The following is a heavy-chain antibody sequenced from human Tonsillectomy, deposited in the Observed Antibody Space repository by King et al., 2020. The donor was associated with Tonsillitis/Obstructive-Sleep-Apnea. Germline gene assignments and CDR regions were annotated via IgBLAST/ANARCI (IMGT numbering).Heavy chain of an antibody. Sequence: QLQESGPGLVKPSENLSLTCTVSGGSVSSGSYYWSWIRQPPGKGLEWIGYIYYSGSTNYNPSLKSRVTISVDTSKNQFSLKLSSVTAADTAVYYCARYSSSWRGVYYFDYWGQGTLVTVSS. CDR2: IYYSGST. CDR1: GGSVSSGSYY. CDR3: ARYSSSWRGVYYFDY. J-gene: IGHJ4*02. D-gene: IGHD6-13*01. V-gene: IGHV4-61*01.